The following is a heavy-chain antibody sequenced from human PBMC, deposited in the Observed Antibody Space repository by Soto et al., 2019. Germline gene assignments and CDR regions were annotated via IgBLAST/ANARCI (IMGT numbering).Heavy chain of an antibody. D-gene: IGHD3-10*01. CDR3: ARDLWLGESFRYYFDY. V-gene: IGHV1-3*01. J-gene: IGHJ4*01. CDR2: INPASGKT. Sequence: GASVKVSCKASGYTFTDYSLQWVRQAPGQRLEWMGWINPASGKTKYSQKFQGRVTITRDTSASTGYMELSSLTSEDTALYYCARDLWLGESFRYYFDYWAQGTLVTVSS. CDR1: GYTFTDYS.